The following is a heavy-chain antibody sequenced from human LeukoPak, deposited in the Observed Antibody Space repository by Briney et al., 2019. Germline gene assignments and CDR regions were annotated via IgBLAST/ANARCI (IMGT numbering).Heavy chain of an antibody. CDR2: IYSCGNT. CDR3: ARHSGLRSPFDP. Sequence: SETLSLTCAVYGGSFSGYYWGWIRQPAGRELEWIGSIYSCGNTYYNPSLESRVTISVDTSKNQLSLKLTSATAADTSVYYCARHSGLRSPFDPWGQGTLVTVSS. J-gene: IGHJ5*02. V-gene: IGHV4-39*01. CDR1: GGSFSGYY. D-gene: IGHD3-3*01.